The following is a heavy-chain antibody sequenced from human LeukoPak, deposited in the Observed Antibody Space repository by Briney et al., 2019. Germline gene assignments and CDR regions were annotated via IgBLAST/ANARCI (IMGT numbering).Heavy chain of an antibody. Sequence: GGSLRLSCAASGFTFSSYSMNWVRQAPGKGLEWVSSITSSSIYIYYADSVKGRFTISRDNAKNSLYLQMNSLRAEDTAVYYCARDRYYDSSGYWDYWGQGTLVTVSS. D-gene: IGHD3-22*01. CDR3: ARDRYYDSSGYWDY. CDR2: ITSSSIYI. V-gene: IGHV3-21*01. CDR1: GFTFSSYS. J-gene: IGHJ4*02.